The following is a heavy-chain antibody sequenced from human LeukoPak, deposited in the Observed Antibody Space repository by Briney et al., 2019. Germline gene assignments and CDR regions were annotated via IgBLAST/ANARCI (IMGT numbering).Heavy chain of an antibody. J-gene: IGHJ4*02. V-gene: IGHV4-34*01. Sequence: PSETLSLTCVVYGGSFSGYYWSWIRQPPGKGLEWIGEINHSGSTNYNPSLKSRITISVDTSKTQFSLKLSSVTAADTAVYYCAGGYCSGGSCYSSPAYYFDYWGQGTLVTVSS. CDR2: INHSGST. CDR3: AGGYCSGGSCYSSPAYYFDY. CDR1: GGSFSGYY. D-gene: IGHD2-15*01.